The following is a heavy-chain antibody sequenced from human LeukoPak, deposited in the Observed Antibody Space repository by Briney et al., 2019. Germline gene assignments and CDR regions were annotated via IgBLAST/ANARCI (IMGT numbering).Heavy chain of an antibody. J-gene: IGHJ4*02. CDR1: GYSFTSYW. CDR3: ARLVDAVVVATARHFDY. D-gene: IGHD2-2*01. V-gene: IGHV5-51*01. Sequence: GESLKISCKGSGYSFTSYWIGWVRQMPGKGLEWMGIIYPGDSDTRYSPSLQGQVTISADKSISTAYLQWSSLKASDTAIYYCARLVDAVVVATARHFDYWGQGSLVTVSS. CDR2: IYPGDSDT.